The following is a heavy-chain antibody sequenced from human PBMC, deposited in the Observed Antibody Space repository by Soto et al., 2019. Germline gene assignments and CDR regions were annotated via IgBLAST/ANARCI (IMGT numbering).Heavy chain of an antibody. J-gene: IGHJ4*02. D-gene: IGHD5-18*01. CDR3: ARGDTYFDY. CDR2: IYYSGST. Sequence: QVQLQESGPGLVKPSETLSLTCTVSGGSISSYYWSWIRQPPGKGLEWIGYIYYSGSTNYNPSLKSRVTISVDTSKNQFSLKLTSVTATDTVVYYCARGDTYFDYWGQGTLVTVSS. CDR1: GGSISSYY. V-gene: IGHV4-59*01.